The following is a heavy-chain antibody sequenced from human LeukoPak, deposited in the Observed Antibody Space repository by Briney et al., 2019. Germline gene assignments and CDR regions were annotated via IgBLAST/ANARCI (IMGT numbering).Heavy chain of an antibody. V-gene: IGHV3-30*02. Sequence: GESLKISCAASGFTFSSYGMHWVRQAPGKGLEWVAFIRYDGSNKYYADSVKGRFTISRDNSKNTLYLQMNSLRAEDTAVYYCAKGASLLWFGELFMLDYWGQGTLVTVSS. CDR1: GFTFSSYG. CDR3: AKGASLLWFGELFMLDY. D-gene: IGHD3-10*01. CDR2: IRYDGSNK. J-gene: IGHJ4*02.